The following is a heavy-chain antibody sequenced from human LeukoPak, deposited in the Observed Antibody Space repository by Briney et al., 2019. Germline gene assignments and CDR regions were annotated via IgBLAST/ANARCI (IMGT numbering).Heavy chain of an antibody. CDR1: GYTFTSYG. V-gene: IGHV1-18*01. J-gene: IGHJ4*02. Sequence: ASVKVSCKASGYTFTSYGISWVRQAPGQGLEWMGWISAYNGNTNYAQKLQGRVTMTTDTSTSTAYMELRSLRSDDTAVYYCARVSPTITMVRGALFDYWGQGTLVTVSS. D-gene: IGHD3-10*01. CDR2: ISAYNGNT. CDR3: ARVSPTITMVRGALFDY.